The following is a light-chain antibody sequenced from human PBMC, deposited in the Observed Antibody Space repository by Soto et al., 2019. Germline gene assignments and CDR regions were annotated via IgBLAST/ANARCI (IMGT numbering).Light chain of an antibody. Sequence: QSALTQPPSASGTPGQRVTISCSGSSSNIGSEYVVWYQHLPGTAPKLLIYRNNQRPSGVPDRFAGSKSGTSASLAISGLRSEDEADYHCAARDDSLSGHWVFGGGTQLTVL. CDR2: RNN. J-gene: IGLJ3*02. V-gene: IGLV1-47*01. CDR3: AARDDSLSGHWV. CDR1: SSNIGSEY.